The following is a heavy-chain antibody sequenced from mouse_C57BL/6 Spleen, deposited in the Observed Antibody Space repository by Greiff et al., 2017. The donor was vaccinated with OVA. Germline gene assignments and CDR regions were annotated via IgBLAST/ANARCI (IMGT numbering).Heavy chain of an antibody. Sequence: QVQLQQSGPELVKPGASVKISCKASGYAFSSSWMNWVKQRPGKGLEWIGRIYPGDGDTNYNGKFKGKATLTADKSSSTAYMQLSSLTSEDSAVYFCASHYDYDDAMDYWGQGTSVTVSS. CDR3: ASHYDYDDAMDY. D-gene: IGHD2-4*01. V-gene: IGHV1-82*01. CDR2: IYPGDGDT. CDR1: GYAFSSSW. J-gene: IGHJ4*01.